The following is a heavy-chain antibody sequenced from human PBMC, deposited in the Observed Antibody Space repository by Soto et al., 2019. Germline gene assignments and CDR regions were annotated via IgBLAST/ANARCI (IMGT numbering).Heavy chain of an antibody. CDR1: GDSVTSGQHF. CDR2: ISFSGTT. V-gene: IGHV4-31*03. J-gene: IGHJ4*02. Sequence: SETLSLTCTVSGDSVTSGQHFWTWIRQHPGKGLEWLGYISFSGTTYYTPSLKARLTMSIDPSENLFSLKLSSVTAADTAVYYCARGRPILGAKTFFDLWGPGTLVTVSS. CDR3: ARGRPILGAKTFFDL. D-gene: IGHD1-26*01.